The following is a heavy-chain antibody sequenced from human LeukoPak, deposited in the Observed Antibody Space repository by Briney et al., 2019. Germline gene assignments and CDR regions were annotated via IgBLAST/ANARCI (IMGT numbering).Heavy chain of an antibody. CDR3: ARLFVEVTIYDY. Sequence: GGSLRLSCAASGFTFSNSWMSWVRQAPGRGLEWVASINQHGSQIHYVDSVKGRFTISRDNAKNSLYLEMSSLRAEDTAEYYCARLFVEVTIYDYWGQGTLVTVSS. CDR1: GFTFSNSW. V-gene: IGHV3-7*01. J-gene: IGHJ4*02. D-gene: IGHD4-23*01. CDR2: INQHGSQI.